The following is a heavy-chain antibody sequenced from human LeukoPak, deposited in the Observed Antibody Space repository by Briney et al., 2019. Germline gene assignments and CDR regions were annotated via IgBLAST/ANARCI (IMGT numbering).Heavy chain of an antibody. Sequence: GGSLRLSCTASGLTFGDYAMSWVRQAPGKWLEWVGLIRPKAYGGTTEYVASVKGRFTISRDDDKTIAYLQMNSLKTEDTAVYYCTRDQTPYYWGQGTLVTVSS. CDR2: IRPKAYGGTT. CDR3: TRDQTPYY. CDR1: GLTFGDYA. J-gene: IGHJ4*02. V-gene: IGHV3-49*04.